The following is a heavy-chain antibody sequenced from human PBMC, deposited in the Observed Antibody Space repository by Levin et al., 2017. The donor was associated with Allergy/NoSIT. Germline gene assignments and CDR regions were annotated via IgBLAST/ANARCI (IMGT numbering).Heavy chain of an antibody. J-gene: IGHJ4*02. CDR1: GFTFSSYG. CDR3: ARDGYSSSWAPGYFDY. V-gene: IGHV3-33*01. Sequence: SCAASGFTFSSYGMHWVRQAPGKGLEWVAVIWYDGSNKYYADSVNGRFTISRDNSKNTLYLQMNSLRAEDTAVYYCARDGYSSSWAPGYFDYWGQGTLVTVSS. D-gene: IGHD6-13*01. CDR2: IWYDGSNK.